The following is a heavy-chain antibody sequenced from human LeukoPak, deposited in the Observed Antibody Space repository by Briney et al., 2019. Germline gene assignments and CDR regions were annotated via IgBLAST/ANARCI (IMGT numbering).Heavy chain of an antibody. CDR1: GHTFTSYG. D-gene: IGHD2-2*01. CDR3: ARDGVCSSTSCYHNWFDP. V-gene: IGHV1-18*01. CDR2: ISAYNGNT. J-gene: IGHJ5*02. Sequence: ASVKVSCKASGHTFTSYGISWVRQAPGQGLEWMGWISAYNGNTNYAQKLQGRVTMTTDTSTSTAYMELRSLRSDDTAVYYCARDGVCSSTSCYHNWFDPWGQGTLVTVSS.